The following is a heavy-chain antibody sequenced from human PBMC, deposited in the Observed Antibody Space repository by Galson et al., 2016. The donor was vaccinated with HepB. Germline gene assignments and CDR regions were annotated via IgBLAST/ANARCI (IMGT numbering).Heavy chain of an antibody. J-gene: IGHJ3*02. CDR1: GFTFNNYG. D-gene: IGHD1-14*01. CDR3: AKAGIPAAFDI. V-gene: IGHV3-23*01. Sequence: SLRLSCAASGFTFNNYGMTWVRQPPGKGLEVVSSISRSGDSTDYADSVKGRFTISRDNSRNMLYLQMNSLRAEDTALYYCAKAGIPAAFDIWGQGTRVTVSS. CDR2: ISRSGDST.